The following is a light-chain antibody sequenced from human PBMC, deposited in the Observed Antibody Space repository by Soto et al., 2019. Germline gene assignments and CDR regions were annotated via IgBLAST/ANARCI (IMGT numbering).Light chain of an antibody. V-gene: IGKV3-15*01. CDR1: QSVGNN. Sequence: EIVLTQSPATLSVSPGERATLSCRASQSVGNNFAWYQQKPGQAPRLLIFATSTRATGVPARFSGSGSGTEFTLSISSLQSEDVAVCYCQRYGDWPLTFGGGAKVEIE. CDR3: QRYGDWPLT. CDR2: ATS. J-gene: IGKJ4*01.